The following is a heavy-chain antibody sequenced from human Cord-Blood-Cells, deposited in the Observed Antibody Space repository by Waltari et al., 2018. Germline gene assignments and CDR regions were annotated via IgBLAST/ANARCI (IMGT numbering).Heavy chain of an antibody. CDR3: ARHKLERDAFDI. CDR1: GYSFTSSW. D-gene: IGHD1-1*01. CDR2: IYPGDSDT. Sequence: EVQLVQSGAEVKKTGESLKMSCKGSGYSFTSSWIGADRQMPGKGLEWMGIIYPGDSDTRYSPSFQGQVTISADKSISTAYLQWSSLKASDTAMYYCARHKLERDAFDIWGQGTMVTVSS. V-gene: IGHV5-51*01. J-gene: IGHJ3*02.